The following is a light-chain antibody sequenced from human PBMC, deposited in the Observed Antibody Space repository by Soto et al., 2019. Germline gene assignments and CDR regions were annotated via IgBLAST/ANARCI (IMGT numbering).Light chain of an antibody. Sequence: DIVLTQSPVTLSVSPGERATLSCRASQSINNYLAWYQQKPGQPPRLLIYDASNRATAIPVRFSGSGSGTYFTLTISSLEPEDSAVYYCQYRGIWPPGATFGGGTKVEIK. CDR1: QSINNY. CDR2: DAS. J-gene: IGKJ4*01. V-gene: IGKV3-11*01. CDR3: QYRGIWPPGAT.